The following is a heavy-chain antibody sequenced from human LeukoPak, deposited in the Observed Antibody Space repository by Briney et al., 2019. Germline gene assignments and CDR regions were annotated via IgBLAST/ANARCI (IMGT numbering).Heavy chain of an antibody. D-gene: IGHD1-14*01. CDR2: ISSSSSTI. CDR1: GLTFSSYS. V-gene: IGHV3-48*01. J-gene: IGHJ3*02. CDR3: ARDAYRERGAFDI. Sequence: GGSLRLSCAASGLTFSSYSMNWVRQAPGKGLEWVSYISSSSSTIYYADSVKGRFTISRDNAKNSLYLQMNSLRAEDTAVYYCARDAYRERGAFDIWGQGTMVTVSS.